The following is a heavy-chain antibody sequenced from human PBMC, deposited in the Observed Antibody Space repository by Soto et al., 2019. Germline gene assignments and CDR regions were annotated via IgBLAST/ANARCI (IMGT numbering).Heavy chain of an antibody. CDR1: GGSIRSSNW. CDR2: IYHSGST. V-gene: IGHV4-4*02. J-gene: IGHJ5*02. CDR3: ARLYMVRGVMDWFDP. D-gene: IGHD3-10*01. Sequence: QVQLQESGPGLVKPSGTLSLTCAVSGGSIRSSNWWSWVRQPPGKGLEWIGEIYHSGSTNYNPSLKSRVTKSVDKSKNQFSLKLSSVTAADTAVYYCARLYMVRGVMDWFDPWGQGTLVTVSS.